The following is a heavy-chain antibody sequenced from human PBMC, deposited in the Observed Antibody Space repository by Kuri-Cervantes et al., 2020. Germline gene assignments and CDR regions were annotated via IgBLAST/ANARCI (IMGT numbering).Heavy chain of an antibody. CDR2: IYYSGST. D-gene: IGHD3-10*01. J-gene: IGHJ5*02. Sequence: GSLRLSCTVSGGSISSSGYYWGWIRQPPGKGLEWIGNIYYSGSTYHNPSLKSRITISVDTSKNQFSLKLSSVTAADTAVYYCARHRDYYGSGSSYNWFDPWGQGTLVTVSS. V-gene: IGHV4-39*01. CDR3: ARHRDYYGSGSSYNWFDP. CDR1: GGSISSSGYY.